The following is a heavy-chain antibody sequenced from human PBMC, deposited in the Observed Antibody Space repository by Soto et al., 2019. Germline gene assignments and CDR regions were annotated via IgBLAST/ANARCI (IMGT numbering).Heavy chain of an antibody. V-gene: IGHV3-7*01. D-gene: IGHD6-13*01. CDR2: IKQDGSEK. Sequence: EVQLVESGGGLVQPGGSLRLSCAASGFTFSSYWMSWVGQAPGKGLEWVANIKQDGSEKYYVDSVKGRFTISRDNAKNSLYLQMNSLRAEDTAVYYCARGGKGAGSWYFDYWGQGTLVTVSA. CDR3: ARGGKGAGSWYFDY. CDR1: GFTFSSYW. J-gene: IGHJ4*02.